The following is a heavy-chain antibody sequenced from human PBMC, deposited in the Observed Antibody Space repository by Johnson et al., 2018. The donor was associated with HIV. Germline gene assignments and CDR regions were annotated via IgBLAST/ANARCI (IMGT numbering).Heavy chain of an antibody. CDR3: ARSRNYACDI. Sequence: QVQLVESGGGLVKPGGSLRLSCAASGFTFDDYAMSWVRQPPGKGLEWVSYITSSGTTIYYADSVKGRFTISRDNTKNSIFLQMNSLSADDTAVYYCARSRNYACDIWCQGTMVTVSS. D-gene: IGHD1-1*01. CDR2: ITSSGTTI. J-gene: IGHJ3*02. V-gene: IGHV3-11*04. CDR1: GFTFDDYA.